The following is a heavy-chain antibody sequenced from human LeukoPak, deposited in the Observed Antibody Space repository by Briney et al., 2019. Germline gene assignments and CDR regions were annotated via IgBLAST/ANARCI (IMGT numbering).Heavy chain of an antibody. J-gene: IGHJ4*02. CDR3: ARDILTGYYPTY. CDR1: GYTFTSYY. Sequence: ASVKVSCKASGYTFTSYYMHWVRQAPGQGLEWMGIINPSGGSTGYAQKFQGRVTMTRDTSTSTVYMELSSLRSEDTAVYYCARDILTGYYPTYWGQGTLVTVSS. D-gene: IGHD3-9*01. CDR2: INPSGGST. V-gene: IGHV1-46*01.